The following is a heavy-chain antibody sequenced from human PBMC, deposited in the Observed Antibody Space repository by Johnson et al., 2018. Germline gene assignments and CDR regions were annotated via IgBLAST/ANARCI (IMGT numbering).Heavy chain of an antibody. Sequence: QVRLVESGAEVKKPGSSVKVSCKASGGTFSSSVISWVRQAPGQGLEWMGGIIPLFGTASYAQKFQGRVPITADESTSTAYMELSSLRFEETAVYYCARGSDDSSGTDAFDIWGQGTMVTVSS. V-gene: IGHV1-69*01. CDR2: IIPLFGTA. D-gene: IGHD3-22*01. CDR1: GGTFSSSV. J-gene: IGHJ3*02. CDR3: ARGSDDSSGTDAFDI.